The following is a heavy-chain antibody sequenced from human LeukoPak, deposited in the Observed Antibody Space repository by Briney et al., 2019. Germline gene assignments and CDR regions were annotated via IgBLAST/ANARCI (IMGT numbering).Heavy chain of an antibody. CDR2: IYYSGST. J-gene: IGHJ5*02. V-gene: IGHV4-39*01. D-gene: IGHD3-10*01. CDR1: GGSISSSSYY. CDR3: ARLNLKRITMVRGVFDP. Sequence: SETLSLTCTVSGGSISSSSYYWGWIRQPPGKGLEWIGSIYYSGSTYYNPSLKSRVTISVDTPKNQFSLKLSSVTAADTAVYYCARLNLKRITMVRGVFDPWGQGTLVTVSS.